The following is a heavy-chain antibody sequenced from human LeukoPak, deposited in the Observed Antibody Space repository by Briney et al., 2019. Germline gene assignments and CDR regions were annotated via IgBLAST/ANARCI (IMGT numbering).Heavy chain of an antibody. V-gene: IGHV3-23*01. CDR1: GFTFSSYA. D-gene: IGHD3-22*01. CDR3: AKGGYYYDSSGFDY. CDR2: ISGSGGTT. J-gene: IGHJ4*02. Sequence: GRSLRLSCAASGFTFSSYAMNWVRQAPGKGLEWVSTISGSGGTTYYADSVKGRFTISRDNSKNTVYLQMNSLRAEDTAVYYCAKGGYYYDSSGFDYWGQGILVTVSS.